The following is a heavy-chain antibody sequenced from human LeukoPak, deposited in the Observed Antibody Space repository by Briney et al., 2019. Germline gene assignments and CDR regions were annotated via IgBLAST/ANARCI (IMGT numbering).Heavy chain of an antibody. CDR3: AKLGVTTPVDY. V-gene: IGHV3-21*04. Sequence: GGSLRLSCAASGFTFSSYNMNWVRQAPGKGLEWVSSISTSSSYIYYTDSVKGRFTISRDNSKNTLYLQMNSLRAEDTAVYYCAKLGVTTPVDYWGQGTLVTVSS. J-gene: IGHJ4*02. CDR2: ISTSSSYI. CDR1: GFTFSSYN. D-gene: IGHD4-17*01.